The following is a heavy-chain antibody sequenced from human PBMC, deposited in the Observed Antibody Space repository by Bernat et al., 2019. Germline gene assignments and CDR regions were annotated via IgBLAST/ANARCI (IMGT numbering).Heavy chain of an antibody. CDR2: VNIDGSNT. J-gene: IGHJ4*02. Sequence: EVQLVESGGGLVQLGGSLRLSCAASGFTFSSYYMHWVRQAPGKGLVWVSRVNIDGSNTGYADSVKGRFTISRDNAKNTLYMQMSTLRAEDTAVYYCARYYGARTYAVDYWGQGTLVTVSS. CDR1: GFTFSSYY. CDR3: ARYYGARTYAVDY. V-gene: IGHV3-74*01. D-gene: IGHD4/OR15-4a*01.